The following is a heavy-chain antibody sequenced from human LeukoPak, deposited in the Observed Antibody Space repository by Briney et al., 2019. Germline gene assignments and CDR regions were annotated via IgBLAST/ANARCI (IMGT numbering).Heavy chain of an antibody. CDR3: ASINSGSYYWSGFYFDY. CDR1: GFTFSSYS. CDR2: IKQDGSEK. D-gene: IGHD1-26*01. Sequence: PGGSLRLSCAASGFTFSSYSMNWVRQAPGKGLEWVANIKQDGSEKYYVDSVKGRFTISRDNAKNSLYLQMNSLRAEDTAVYYCASINSGSYYWSGFYFDYWGQGTLVTVSS. J-gene: IGHJ4*02. V-gene: IGHV3-7*01.